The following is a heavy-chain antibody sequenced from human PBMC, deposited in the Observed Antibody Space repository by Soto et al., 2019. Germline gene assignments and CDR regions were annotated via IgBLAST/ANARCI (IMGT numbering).Heavy chain of an antibody. CDR3: GRHKYGTGRTGFGY. V-gene: IGHV4-59*08. CDR1: GGYIGSLY. D-gene: IGHD3-10*01. J-gene: IGHJ4*02. CDR2: IYYSGRT. Sequence: PSETLSLTCTVSGGYIGSLYCSWIRQPPGKGLEWIGYIYYSGRTNYNPSLKSRVTISVDTSKHQFSLKLNSLTAADTAVYYCGRHKYGTGRTGFGYWGQGTLVTGSS.